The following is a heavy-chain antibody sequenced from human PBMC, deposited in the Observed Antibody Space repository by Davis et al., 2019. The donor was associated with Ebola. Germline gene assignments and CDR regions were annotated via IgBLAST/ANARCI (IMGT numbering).Heavy chain of an antibody. CDR2: ISSSGSTI. CDR1: GFTFSSYG. V-gene: IGHV3-48*02. Sequence: GESLKISCAASGFTFSSYGMNWVRQAPGKGLEWVSYISSSGSTIYYADSVKGRFTISRDNAKNSLYLQMNSLRDEDTAVYYCARGGDYRSTRLDYWGQGTLVTVSS. CDR3: ARGGDYRSTRLDY. J-gene: IGHJ4*02. D-gene: IGHD4-11*01.